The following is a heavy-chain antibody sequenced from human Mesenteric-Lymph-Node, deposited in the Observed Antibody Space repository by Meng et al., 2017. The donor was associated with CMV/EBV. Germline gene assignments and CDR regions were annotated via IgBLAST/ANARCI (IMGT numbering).Heavy chain of an antibody. D-gene: IGHD4-17*01. J-gene: IGHJ4*02. CDR1: GGTLSSYA. V-gene: IGHV1-2*04. Sequence: SGGTLSSYAISWVRQAPGLGLEWMGWINPNSGGTNYAQKFQGWVTMTRETSISTVYMELSRLTSDDTAVYYCARTLGFHNYGDYGFWGQGTLVTVSS. CDR3: ARTLGFHNYGDYGF. CDR2: INPNSGGT.